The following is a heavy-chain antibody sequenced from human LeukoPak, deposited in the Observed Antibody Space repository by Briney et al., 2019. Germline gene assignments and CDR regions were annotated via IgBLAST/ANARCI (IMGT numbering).Heavy chain of an antibody. CDR1: GGSISGHY. D-gene: IGHD1-26*01. CDR2: IYYDGGT. V-gene: IGHV4-59*11. J-gene: IGHJ4*02. CDR3: ARGSNGDIVGATYYFGY. Sequence: SETLSLTCSVYGGSISGHYWSWIRQPPGKGLEWIAEIYYDGGTKYNPSFESRAFISLDTPKNQFSLQLSSVTAADTAVYYCARGSNGDIVGATYYFGYWGQGILVTVSS.